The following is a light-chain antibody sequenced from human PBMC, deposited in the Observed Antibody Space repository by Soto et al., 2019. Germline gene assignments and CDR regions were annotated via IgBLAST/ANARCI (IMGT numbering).Light chain of an antibody. V-gene: IGLV2-14*01. Sequence: QSALTQPASVSGSPGQSITISCTGTSSDVGGYNYVSWYQQLPGKDPKLMIYEVSNRPSGVSNRLSGSKSGNTASLTISGLQADDEADYYCCSYTGSSTPYVFGPGTKLTVL. CDR3: CSYTGSSTPYV. CDR2: EVS. CDR1: SSDVGGYNY. J-gene: IGLJ1*01.